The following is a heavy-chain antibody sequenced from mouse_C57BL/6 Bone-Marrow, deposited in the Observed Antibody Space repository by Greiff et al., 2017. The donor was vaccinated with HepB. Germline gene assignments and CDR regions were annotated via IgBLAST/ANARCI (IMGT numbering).Heavy chain of an antibody. CDR1: GYTFTDYE. Sequence: VKLQESGAELVRPGASVTLSCKASGYTFTDYEMHWVKQTPVHGLEWIGAIDPETGGTAYNQKFKGKAILTADKSSSTAYMELRSLTSEDSAVYYCTRYGSSSSYYFDYWGQGTTLTVSS. D-gene: IGHD1-1*02. V-gene: IGHV1-15*01. J-gene: IGHJ2*01. CDR3: TRYGSSSSYYFDY. CDR2: IDPETGGT.